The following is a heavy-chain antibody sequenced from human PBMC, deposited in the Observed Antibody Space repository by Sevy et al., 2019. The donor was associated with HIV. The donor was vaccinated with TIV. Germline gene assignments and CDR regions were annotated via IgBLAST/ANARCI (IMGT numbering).Heavy chain of an antibody. Sequence: GGSLRLSCAASGFTFSSYGMHWVRQAPGKGLEWVAFIRYDGSNKYYADSVKGRFTISRDNSKNTLYLQMNSLRAEDTAVYYCAGGYCSSTSCTRAIGYWGLGTLVTVSS. V-gene: IGHV3-30*02. J-gene: IGHJ4*02. CDR3: AGGYCSSTSCTRAIGY. CDR2: IRYDGSNK. CDR1: GFTFSSYG. D-gene: IGHD2-2*01.